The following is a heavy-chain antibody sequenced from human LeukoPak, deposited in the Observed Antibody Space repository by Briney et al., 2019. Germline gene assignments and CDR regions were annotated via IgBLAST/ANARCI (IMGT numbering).Heavy chain of an antibody. CDR2: IIPILGIA. J-gene: IGHJ3*02. V-gene: IGHV1-69*04. CDR3: ARDRGPKEVAFDI. CDR1: GGTFSSYA. Sequence: GASVKVSCKASGGTFSSYAISWVRQAPGQGLEWMGRIIPILGIANYAQKFQGRVTITADKSTSTAYMELSSLRSEDTAVYYCARDRGPKEVAFDIWGQGTMVTVSS.